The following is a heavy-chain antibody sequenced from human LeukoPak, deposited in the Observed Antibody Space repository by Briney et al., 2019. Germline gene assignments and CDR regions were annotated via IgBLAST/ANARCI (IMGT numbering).Heavy chain of an antibody. Sequence: GGSLRLSCAASGFTFSSYGMHWVRQAPGKGLEWVAVIWYDGSNKYYADSVKGRFTISRDNSKNTLYLQMNSLRAEDTAVYYCARSGYDFWSGVIYYYYGMDVWGQGTTVTVTS. V-gene: IGHV3-33*01. J-gene: IGHJ6*02. CDR1: GFTFSSYG. CDR2: IWYDGSNK. CDR3: ARSGYDFWSGVIYYYYGMDV. D-gene: IGHD3-3*01.